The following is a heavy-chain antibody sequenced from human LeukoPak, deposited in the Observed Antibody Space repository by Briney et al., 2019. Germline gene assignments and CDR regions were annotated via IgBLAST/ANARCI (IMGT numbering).Heavy chain of an antibody. Sequence: GGSLRLSCAASGFTFKNYGMNWVRQAPGKGLEWVSYISSSISTIYHADSVKGRFTISRDNAKNSLYLQMNSLRAEDRAVYYCARVGVGSEDYWGQGTLVTVSS. CDR1: GFTFKNYG. CDR2: ISSSISTI. D-gene: IGHD3-3*01. CDR3: ARVGVGSEDY. J-gene: IGHJ4*02. V-gene: IGHV3-48*04.